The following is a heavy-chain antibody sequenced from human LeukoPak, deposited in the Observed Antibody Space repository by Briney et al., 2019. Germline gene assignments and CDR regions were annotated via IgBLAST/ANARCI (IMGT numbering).Heavy chain of an antibody. Sequence: PSETLSLTCTVSGASISSYYWNWIRQPPGKGLEWIGYIYYSGNTNYNPSLKSRVTMSVDTSKNQFSLKVTSVTAADTAVYFCASNPGSGWLDYWGQGTLVTVSS. D-gene: IGHD6-19*01. V-gene: IGHV4-59*12. CDR1: GASISSYY. CDR3: ASNPGSGWLDY. J-gene: IGHJ4*02. CDR2: IYYSGNT.